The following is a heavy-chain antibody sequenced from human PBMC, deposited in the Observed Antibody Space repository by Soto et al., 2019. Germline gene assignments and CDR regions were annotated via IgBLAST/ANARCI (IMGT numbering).Heavy chain of an antibody. CDR2: IYYSGRA. D-gene: IGHD2-15*01. V-gene: IGHV4-30-4*01. Sequence: QVQLQESGPGLVKPSQTLSLTCTVSGASISSVDHYWSWISQPPGKGLEWIGYIYYSGRADHNPSLRSRVAISIDTSKTRFSLRLSSVTAADTAVYYCARVGGNEDFDTWGQGTLVTVSS. CDR1: GASISSVDHY. J-gene: IGHJ4*02. CDR3: ARVGGNEDFDT.